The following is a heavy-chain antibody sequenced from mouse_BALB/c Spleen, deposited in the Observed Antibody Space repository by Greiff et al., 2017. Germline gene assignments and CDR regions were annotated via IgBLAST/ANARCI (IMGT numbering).Heavy chain of an antibody. D-gene: IGHD2-3*01. Sequence: EVKLMESGGGLVKPGGSLKLSCAASGFTFSSYAMSWVRQTPEKRLEWVASISSGGSTYYPDSVKGRFTISRDNARNILYLQMSSLRSEDTAMYYCARDDGGTLDYWGQGTSVTVSS. J-gene: IGHJ4*01. CDR2: ISSGGST. CDR3: ARDDGGTLDY. V-gene: IGHV5-6-5*01. CDR1: GFTFSSYA.